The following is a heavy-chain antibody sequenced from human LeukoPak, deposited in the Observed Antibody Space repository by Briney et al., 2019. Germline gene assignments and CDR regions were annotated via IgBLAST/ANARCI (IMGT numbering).Heavy chain of an antibody. V-gene: IGHV3-21*04. Sequence: KPGGSLRLSCAGCGFTFSGYSLNWVRQAPGKGLEWVSSITSSGSSMYYADSVKGRFTISRDNSKNTLYLQMNSLRAENTAVYYCAKKKWGQGTLVTVSS. J-gene: IGHJ4*02. CDR2: ITSSGSSM. CDR1: GFTFSGYS. CDR3: AKKK.